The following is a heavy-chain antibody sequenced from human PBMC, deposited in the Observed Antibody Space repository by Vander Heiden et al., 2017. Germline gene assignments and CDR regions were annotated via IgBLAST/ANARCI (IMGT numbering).Heavy chain of an antibody. D-gene: IGHD2-21*01. CDR3: AYVSVDNSGVFDF. CDR2: FYYSGST. J-gene: IGHJ3*01. Sequence: QVQLQESGPGLVKPSETLSLTCTVSGDSISSYYWSWIRQPPGKGLEWIGYFYYSGSTNYNPSLKSRVTISGDTSKNQFSLRMTSVTAADTAVYYFAYVSVDNSGVFDFWGEGTMVTVYS. V-gene: IGHV4-59*12. CDR1: GDSISSYY.